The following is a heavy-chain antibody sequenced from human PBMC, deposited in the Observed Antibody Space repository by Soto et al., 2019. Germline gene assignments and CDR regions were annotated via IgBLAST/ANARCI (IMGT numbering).Heavy chain of an antibody. Sequence: LSLTCSDSGGSISSPTYYWGWIRQPPGKGLEWIGSIYYSGSTYYSPSLKSRVTISVDTSKNQFSLKVSSVTAADTAVYYCARLPGITTSRRDYWGQGTLVTVYS. D-gene: IGHD1-1*01. CDR2: IYYSGST. J-gene: IGHJ4*02. CDR3: ARLPGITTSRRDY. CDR1: GGSISSPTYY. V-gene: IGHV4-39*01.